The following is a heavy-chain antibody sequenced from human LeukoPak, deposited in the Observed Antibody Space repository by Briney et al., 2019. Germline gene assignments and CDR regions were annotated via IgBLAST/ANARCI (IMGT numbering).Heavy chain of an antibody. Sequence: ASVKVSCKASGYTFTSYGISWVRQAPGQGREWMGWISAYNGNTNYAQKLQGRVTMTRNTSISTAYMELSSLRSEDTAVYYCARGPLRYFDWSDINWFDGWGQGTLVTVSS. CDR3: ARGPLRYFDWSDINWFDG. CDR2: ISAYNGNT. D-gene: IGHD3-9*01. V-gene: IGHV1-18*01. CDR1: GYTFTSYG. J-gene: IGHJ5*02.